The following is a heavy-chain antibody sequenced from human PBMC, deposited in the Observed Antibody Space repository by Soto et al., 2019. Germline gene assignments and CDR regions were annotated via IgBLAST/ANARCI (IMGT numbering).Heavy chain of an antibody. D-gene: IGHD6-13*01. CDR1: GGSISSGDYY. CDR3: ARAKDSSSWYDNWFDP. CDR2: IYYSGST. J-gene: IGHJ5*02. Sequence: TSETLSLTCTVSGGSISSGDYYWSWIRQPPGKGLEWIGYIYYSGSTYYNPSLKSRVTISVDTSKNQFSLKLSSVTAADTAVYYCARAKDSSSWYDNWFDPWGPGTLVTVSS. V-gene: IGHV4-30-4*01.